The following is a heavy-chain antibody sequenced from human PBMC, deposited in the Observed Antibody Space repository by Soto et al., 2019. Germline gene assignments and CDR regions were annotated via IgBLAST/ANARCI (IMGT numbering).Heavy chain of an antibody. CDR2: IKQDGGGK. Sequence: PGGSLRLSCAASGFTFSSYWMSWVRQAPGKGLEYVANIKQDGGGKYYVDSVKGRFTISRDNAKNSLYLQMNSLRAEDTAVYYCARDEHRSSSLGWFDDWGQGTLVTVSS. CDR1: GFTFSSYW. J-gene: IGHJ5*02. CDR3: ARDEHRSSSLGWFDD. D-gene: IGHD6-6*01. V-gene: IGHV3-7*03.